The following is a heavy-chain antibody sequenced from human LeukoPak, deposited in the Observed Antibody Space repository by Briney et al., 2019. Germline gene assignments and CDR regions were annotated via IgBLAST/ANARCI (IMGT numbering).Heavy chain of an antibody. CDR2: ISWNSGSI. D-gene: IGHD4-23*01. V-gene: IGHV3-9*01. CDR3: AKDMSTVVSPSITFDY. J-gene: IGHJ4*02. CDR1: GFTFDDYA. Sequence: PGGSLRLSCAASGFTFDDYAMHWVRQAPGKGLEWVSGISWNSGSIGYADSVKGRFTISRDNAKNSLYLQMNSLRAEDTALYYCAKDMSTVVSPSITFDYWGQGTLVTVSS.